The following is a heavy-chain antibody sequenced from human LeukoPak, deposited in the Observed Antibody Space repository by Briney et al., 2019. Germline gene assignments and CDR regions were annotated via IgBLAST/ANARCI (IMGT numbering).Heavy chain of an antibody. D-gene: IGHD6-13*01. J-gene: IGHJ4*02. Sequence: GASVKVSCKASGYTFTSYDISWVRQAPGQGLEWMGWISAYNGNTNYAQKLQGRVTMTTDTSTSTAYMEPRSLRSDDSAVYFCARVPIPPYSSSWYQPFDYWGQGTLVTVSS. CDR3: ARVPIPPYSSSWYQPFDY. CDR1: GYTFTSYD. CDR2: ISAYNGNT. V-gene: IGHV1-18*01.